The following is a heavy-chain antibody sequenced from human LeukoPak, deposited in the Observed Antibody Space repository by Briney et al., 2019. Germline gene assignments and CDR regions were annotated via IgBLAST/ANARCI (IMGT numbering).Heavy chain of an antibody. Sequence: GGSLRLSCAASGFTFSDYYMSWIRQAPGKGLEWVSHISSSSSTIYYADSVKGRFTISRDNAKNSLYLQMNNLRDEDTAVYYCAREILSGYSDYWGQGTLVTVSS. J-gene: IGHJ4*02. CDR2: ISSSSSTI. CDR1: GFTFSDYY. D-gene: IGHD3-9*01. CDR3: AREILSGYSDY. V-gene: IGHV3-11*04.